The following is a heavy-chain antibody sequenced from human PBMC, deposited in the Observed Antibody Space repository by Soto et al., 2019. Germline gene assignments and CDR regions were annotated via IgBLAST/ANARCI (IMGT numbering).Heavy chain of an antibody. Sequence: DVHLLESGGGLVQPGGSLRLSCAASGFSFSRYAMIWVRQAPGKGQEWVSGITGSGGTIEYAASVKGRFTISGDNSKKMVVLQMTTREARHPPWYSLGKNEVAGAGLWFVPDWGPGILVTVP. CDR3: GKNEVAGAGLWFVPD. J-gene: IGHJ1*01. CDR1: GFSFSRYA. D-gene: IGHD2-21*01. V-gene: IGHV3-23*01. CDR2: ITGSGGTI.